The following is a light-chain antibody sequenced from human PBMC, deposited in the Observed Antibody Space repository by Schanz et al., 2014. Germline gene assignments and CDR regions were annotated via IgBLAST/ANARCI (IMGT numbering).Light chain of an antibody. Sequence: EILMTQSPATLSVSPGERATLSCRASQNVGSNLAWFQQKPGQAPRLLIYGASTRATGIPATFSGSGSGTEFTLSISSLQSEDFAVYYCQQYTTWPPGTFGQGTKVEIK. J-gene: IGKJ1*01. CDR1: QNVGSN. CDR3: QQYTTWPPGT. V-gene: IGKV3-15*01. CDR2: GAS.